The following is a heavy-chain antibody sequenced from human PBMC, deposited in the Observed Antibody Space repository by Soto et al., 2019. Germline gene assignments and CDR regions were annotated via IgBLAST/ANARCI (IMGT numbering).Heavy chain of an antibody. CDR3: ATAVLPVLSGCYYYYSMDS. CDR2: LIPIFGTA. V-gene: IGHV1-69*12. J-gene: IGHJ6*02. Sequence: QVQLVQSGAEVKKPGSSVKVSCKASGGTFSSYAISWVRQAPGQGLEWMGGLIPIFGTAHYAPKLQGGVTLTADESTRPASMPLSHLTSDDTAVSFCATAVLPVLSGCYYYYSMDSWGQGTTVTVSS. D-gene: IGHD3-3*01. CDR1: GGTFSSYA.